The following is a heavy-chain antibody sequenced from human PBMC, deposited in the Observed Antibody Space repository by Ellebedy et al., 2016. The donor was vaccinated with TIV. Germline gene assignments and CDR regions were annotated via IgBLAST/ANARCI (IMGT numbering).Heavy chain of an antibody. Sequence: KVSCKGSGYSFTSYWIGWVRQMPGKGLEWMGIIYPGDSDTRYSPSFQGQVTISADKSISTAYLQWSSLKASDTAMYYCARQNGIAAAGISIWGQGTMVTVSS. J-gene: IGHJ3*02. CDR3: ARQNGIAAAGISI. CDR1: GYSFTSYW. D-gene: IGHD6-13*01. CDR2: IYPGDSDT. V-gene: IGHV5-51*01.